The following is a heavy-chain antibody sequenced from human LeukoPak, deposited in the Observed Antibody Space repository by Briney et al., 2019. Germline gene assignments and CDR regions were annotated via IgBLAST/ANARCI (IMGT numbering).Heavy chain of an antibody. V-gene: IGHV5-10-1*01. D-gene: IGHD5-18*01. CDR2: IDPSDSYT. CDR1: GYKLTSYW. Sequence: GESLRISCKGSGYKLTSYWINWVRQMPGKGLEWMGRIDPSDSYTMYSPSFQGHVTISADKSISTAYLQWSSLKASDSAMYYCARVLGYSYGWNYWGQGTLVTVSS. J-gene: IGHJ4*02. CDR3: ARVLGYSYGWNY.